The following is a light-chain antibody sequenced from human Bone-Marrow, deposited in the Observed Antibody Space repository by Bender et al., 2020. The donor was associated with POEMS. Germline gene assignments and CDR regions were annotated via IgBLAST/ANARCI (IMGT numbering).Light chain of an antibody. CDR3: HSSHNSNPYYVI. J-gene: IGLJ2*01. CDR1: ALAKQY. CDR2: KDS. Sequence: SYELTQPPSVSVSPGQTARITCSGDALAKQYAYWYQQKPGQAPVVVIYKDSERPSGTPERFSGSSSGTTVALTISGVQAEDEADYYCHSSHNSNPYYVIFGGGTKLTVL. V-gene: IGLV3-25*03.